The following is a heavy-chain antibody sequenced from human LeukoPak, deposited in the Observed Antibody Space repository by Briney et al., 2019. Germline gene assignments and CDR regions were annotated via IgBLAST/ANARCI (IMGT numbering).Heavy chain of an antibody. CDR3: AKDRLGAGDGSFDY. D-gene: IGHD1-26*01. CDR2: ISYDGSSK. J-gene: IGHJ4*02. Sequence: GGSLRLSCAASGFTFSSYGMHWVRQAPGKGLEWVAVISYDGSSKYYADPVKGRFTISRDNSKNTLYLQMNSLRTEDTAVYYCAKDRLGAGDGSFDYWGQGTLVTVSS. CDR1: GFTFSSYG. V-gene: IGHV3-30*18.